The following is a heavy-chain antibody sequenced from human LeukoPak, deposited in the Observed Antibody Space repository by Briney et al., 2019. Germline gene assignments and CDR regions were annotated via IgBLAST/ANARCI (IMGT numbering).Heavy chain of an antibody. V-gene: IGHV3-30*04. Sequence: PGGSLRLSCAASGFTFISYAIHWVRQAPGKGLEWVAVISFHGTDSFYADSVKGRFTISRDNSKNTLYLQMSSLRADDTAVYYCWVPATAGEADYWGQGTLVTASS. D-gene: IGHD2-2*01. CDR1: GFTFISYA. J-gene: IGHJ4*02. CDR3: WVPATAGEADY. CDR2: ISFHGTDS.